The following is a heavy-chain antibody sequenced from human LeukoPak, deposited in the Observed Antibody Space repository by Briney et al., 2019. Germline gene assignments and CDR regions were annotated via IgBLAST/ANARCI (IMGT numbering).Heavy chain of an antibody. CDR2: TYCRSQFYN. CDR1: GDSVSSTNVG. Sequence: SQTLSLTCAISGDSVSSTNVGWNWIRQSPSSGLEWLGRTYCRSQFYNDYADSVKGRITITPDTSKNQFSLQLSSLTPDDTAVYYCARGTAFDIWGQGTMVTVSS. V-gene: IGHV6-1*01. CDR3: ARGTAFDI. J-gene: IGHJ3*02. D-gene: IGHD1-14*01.